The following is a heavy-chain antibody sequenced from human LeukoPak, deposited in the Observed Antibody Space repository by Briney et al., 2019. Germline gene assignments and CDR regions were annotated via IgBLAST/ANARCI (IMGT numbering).Heavy chain of an antibody. CDR2: ISAYSGIT. Sequence: ASVKVSCKASGYTFTSYGISWVRQAPGQGLEWMGWISAYSGITNYAQKLQGRATMTTDTSTSTAYMELRSLRSDDTAVYYCARVRSGSYRYYYYYMDVWGKGTTVTVSS. D-gene: IGHD1-26*01. J-gene: IGHJ6*03. CDR3: ARVRSGSYRYYYYYMDV. V-gene: IGHV1-18*01. CDR1: GYTFTSYG.